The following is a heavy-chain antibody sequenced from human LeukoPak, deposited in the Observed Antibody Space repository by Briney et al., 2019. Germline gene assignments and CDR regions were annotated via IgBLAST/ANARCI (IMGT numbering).Heavy chain of an antibody. V-gene: IGHV3-11*04. CDR1: GFTFTDYY. Sequence: NSGGSLRLSCAASGFTFTDYYMTWIRQAPGKGLEWVSYISSSGSTVYYADSVRGRVTISRDNTRNSLYLQMSSLRAEDTAVYYCAKIRLSSSWYDAFDIWGQGTMVTVSS. J-gene: IGHJ3*02. D-gene: IGHD6-13*01. CDR2: ISSSGSTV. CDR3: AKIRLSSSWYDAFDI.